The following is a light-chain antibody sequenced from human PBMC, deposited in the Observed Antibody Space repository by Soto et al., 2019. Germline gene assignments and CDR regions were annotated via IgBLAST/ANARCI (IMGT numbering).Light chain of an antibody. Sequence: DIQMTQSPSSLSASVGDRVTITCRASQGISTYLNWYQQKPGKAPKLLIYAASSLQSGVPSRFSGSGSGTDFTLTISSLQPEDFAIYFCQQSYNMPSTFGQGTKVDIK. CDR3: QQSYNMPST. CDR1: QGISTY. V-gene: IGKV1-39*01. J-gene: IGKJ1*01. CDR2: AAS.